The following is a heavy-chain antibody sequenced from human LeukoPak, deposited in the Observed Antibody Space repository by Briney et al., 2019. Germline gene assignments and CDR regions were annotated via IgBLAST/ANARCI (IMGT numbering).Heavy chain of an antibody. V-gene: IGHV1-2*02. Sequence: ASVKVSCKTSEYTFTGYYMHWVRQAPGQGLEWMGWINPNSGDTNYAQKFQGRVTMTRDTSISTAYMELSSLRTDDTAVYYCARRMGSGYDFGYWGQGTLVTVSS. CDR1: EYTFTGYY. CDR3: ARRMGSGYDFGY. D-gene: IGHD5-12*01. CDR2: INPNSGDT. J-gene: IGHJ4*02.